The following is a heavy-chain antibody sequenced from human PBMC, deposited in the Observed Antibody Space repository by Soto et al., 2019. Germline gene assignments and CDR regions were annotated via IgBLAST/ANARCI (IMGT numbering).Heavy chain of an antibody. J-gene: IGHJ6*03. CDR1: GFTFSSYA. CDR3: AKTAGDFWSGYDYYYYYMDV. Sequence: GGSLRLSCAASGFTFSSYAMSWVRQAPGKGLEWVSAISGSGGSTYYADSVKGRFTISRDNSKNTLYLQMNSLRAEDTAVYYCAKTAGDFWSGYDYYYYYMDVWGKGTTVTVSS. CDR2: ISGSGGST. V-gene: IGHV3-23*01. D-gene: IGHD3-3*01.